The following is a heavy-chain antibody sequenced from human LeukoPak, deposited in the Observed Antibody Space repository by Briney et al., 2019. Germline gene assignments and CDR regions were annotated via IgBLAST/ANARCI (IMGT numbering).Heavy chain of an antibody. V-gene: IGHV3-30*01. CDR3: ARTEYDSPPQTYYHYMDV. CDR2: ISYDGSNK. CDR1: GFTFSSYA. J-gene: IGHJ6*03. Sequence: GGSLRLSCAASGFTFSSYAMHWVRQAPGKGLEWVAVISYDGSNKYYADSVKGRFTISRDNSKNTLYLQMNSLRAEDTAVYYCARTEYDSPPQTYYHYMDVWGKGTTVTVSS. D-gene: IGHD3-16*01.